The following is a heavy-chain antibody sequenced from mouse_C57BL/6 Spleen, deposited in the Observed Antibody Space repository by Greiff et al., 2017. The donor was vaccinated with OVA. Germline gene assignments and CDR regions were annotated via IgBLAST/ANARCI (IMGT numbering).Heavy chain of an antibody. CDR3: ARGLYYGYDASYYFDY. J-gene: IGHJ2*01. CDR2: INPNNGGT. CDR1: GYTFTDYN. D-gene: IGHD2-2*01. Sequence: VHVKQSGPELVKPGASVKIPCKASGYTFTDYNMDWVKQSHGKSLEWIGDINPNNGGTIYNQKFKGKATLTVDKSSSTAYMELRSLTSEDTAVYYCARGLYYGYDASYYFDYWGQGTTLTVSS. V-gene: IGHV1-18*01.